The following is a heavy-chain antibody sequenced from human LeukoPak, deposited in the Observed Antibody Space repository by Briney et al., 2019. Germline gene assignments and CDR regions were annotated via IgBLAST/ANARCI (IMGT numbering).Heavy chain of an antibody. Sequence: GGPLRLSCAASGFTFSSHAMSWVRQAPGKGLEWVSAITSGSGSNVYYTDSLKGRFTISRDNSKNTLYLHMNSLRAEDTAVYYCARHGSWSFDYWGQGTLLTVSA. V-gene: IGHV3-23*01. D-gene: IGHD6-13*01. CDR2: ITSGSGSNV. CDR1: GFTFSSHA. J-gene: IGHJ4*02. CDR3: ARHGSWSFDY.